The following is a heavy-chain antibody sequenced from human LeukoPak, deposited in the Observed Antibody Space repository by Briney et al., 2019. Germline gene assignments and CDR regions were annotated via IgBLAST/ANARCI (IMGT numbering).Heavy chain of an antibody. CDR1: GFTFSSYW. CDR3: ARVPMFSSWYRWYFDL. Sequence: PGGSLRLSCAASGFTFSSYWMSWVRQAPGKGLEWVANIKQDGSEKYYVDSVKGRFTISRDNAKNSLYLQMNSLRAEDTAVYYCARVPMFSSWYRWYFDLWGRGTLVTVSP. V-gene: IGHV3-7*01. CDR2: IKQDGSEK. D-gene: IGHD6-13*01. J-gene: IGHJ2*01.